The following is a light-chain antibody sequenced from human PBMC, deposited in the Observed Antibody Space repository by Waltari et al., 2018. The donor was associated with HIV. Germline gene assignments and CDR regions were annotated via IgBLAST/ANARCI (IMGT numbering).Light chain of an antibody. Sequence: QSVLTQPPSVSGAPGQRVTISCTGSSSNIGAHYEVHWYQQLPGTAPKLLIYGNNNRPSGVPDRFSGSKSGTSASLAITGLQAEDEADYYCQSYDSSLSGSGVFGGGTKLTVL. CDR2: GNN. CDR3: QSYDSSLSGSGV. CDR1: SSNIGAHYE. J-gene: IGLJ3*02. V-gene: IGLV1-40*01.